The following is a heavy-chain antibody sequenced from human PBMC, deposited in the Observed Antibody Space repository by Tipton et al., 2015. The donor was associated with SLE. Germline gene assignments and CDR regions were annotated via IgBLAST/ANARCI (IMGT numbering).Heavy chain of an antibody. Sequence: QLVQSGPEVKKPGESLNISCKGSGYRLTSYWIGWARQMPGKGLEWMGIIYPGDSDTRYSPSYQGQVTISADKSISTAYLHWSCLNASDTAMYYCARPGIVGATDAFDIWGQATMVTVS. CDR3: ARPGIVGATDAFDI. D-gene: IGHD1-26*01. J-gene: IGHJ3*02. CDR2: IYPGDSDT. CDR1: GYRLTSYW. V-gene: IGHV5-51*03.